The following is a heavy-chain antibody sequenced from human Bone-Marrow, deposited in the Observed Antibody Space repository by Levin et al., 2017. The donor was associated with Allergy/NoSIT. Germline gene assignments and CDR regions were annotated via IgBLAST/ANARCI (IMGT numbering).Heavy chain of an antibody. Sequence: PSETLSLTCTVSGDSISSYSWNWLRQSPGKGLEWIGHISFSGSTDYNPSLKNRVTISVDTSRNQFSLRLTSVTAADTAVYYCARQTRTPMTVVWDYWGQGALVTVSS. V-gene: IGHV4-59*08. J-gene: IGHJ4*02. CDR2: ISFSGST. CDR3: ARQTRTPMTVVWDY. CDR1: GDSISSYS. D-gene: IGHD4/OR15-4a*01.